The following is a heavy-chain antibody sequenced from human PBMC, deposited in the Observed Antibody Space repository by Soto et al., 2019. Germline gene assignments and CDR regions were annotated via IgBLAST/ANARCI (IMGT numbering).Heavy chain of an antibody. CDR2: VYSSGGT. J-gene: IGHJ5*02. CDR1: GGAMISYY. CDR3: ARGQRFSDWFDP. Sequence: ETLSLTCTVSGGAMISYYCTCIRQPAGKGLEWIVRVYSSGGTHYNPSLKSRVTISLDTSKNQFSLRLLSVTDADTAVYYCARGQRFSDWFDPWGQGTLVTVSS. D-gene: IGHD3-3*01. V-gene: IGHV4-4*07.